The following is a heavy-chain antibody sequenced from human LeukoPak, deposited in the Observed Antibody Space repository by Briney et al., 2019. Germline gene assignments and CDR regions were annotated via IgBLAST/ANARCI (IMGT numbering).Heavy chain of an antibody. CDR1: GYIFTTYW. J-gene: IGHJ4*02. CDR2: IFPADSDT. Sequence: GESLKISCKGSGYIFTTYWIAWVRQMPGKGPECMGIIFPADSDTRYSPSFRGQVIISADKSLNTAYLQWSSLKASDTAMYYCARQGILTGVDYWGQGTLVTVSS. D-gene: IGHD3-9*01. CDR3: ARQGILTGVDY. V-gene: IGHV5-51*01.